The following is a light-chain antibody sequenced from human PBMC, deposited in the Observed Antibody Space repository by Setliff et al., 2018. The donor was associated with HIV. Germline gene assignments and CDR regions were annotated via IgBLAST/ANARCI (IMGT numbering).Light chain of an antibody. CDR3: TSYTSSDTYV. J-gene: IGLJ1*01. CDR1: NSDVAAHYL. Sequence: QSALTQPASVSGSPGQSITISCTGSNSDVAAHYLVSGYQLQPGKAPKLVIYEVSKRPSGISNRFSGSKSGHTASLTISGLRTEDEGTYYCTSYTSSDTYVFGTGTKVT. V-gene: IGLV2-14*02. CDR2: EVS.